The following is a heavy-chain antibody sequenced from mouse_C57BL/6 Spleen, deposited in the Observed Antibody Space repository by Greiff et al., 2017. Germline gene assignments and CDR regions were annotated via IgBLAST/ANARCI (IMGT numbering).Heavy chain of an antibody. CDR1: GYTFTSYW. V-gene: IGHV1-53*01. CDR2: INPSNGGT. CDR3: ARGETTVVARDYAMGY. Sequence: QVQLQQPGTELVKPGASVKLSCKASGYTFTSYWMHWVKQRPGQGLEWIGNINPSNGGTNYNEKFKSKATLTVDKSSSTAYMQLSSLTSEDSAVYYCARGETTVVARDYAMGYWGQGTSVTVSS. J-gene: IGHJ4*01. D-gene: IGHD1-1*01.